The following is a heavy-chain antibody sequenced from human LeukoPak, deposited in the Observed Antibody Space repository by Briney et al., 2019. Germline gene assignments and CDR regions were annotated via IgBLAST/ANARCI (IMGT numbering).Heavy chain of an antibody. V-gene: IGHV3-48*01. J-gene: IGHJ4*02. CDR2: ISDTSSAI. Sequence: GGSLRLSCAASGFTFSNHSMNWVRQAPGKGLEWVSYISDTSSAIYYADSVKGRFTISRDNSKNTLYLQMNSLRAEDTAVYYCARNYYDSSGLLMTIDYWGQGTLVTVSS. D-gene: IGHD3-22*01. CDR1: GFTFSNHS. CDR3: ARNYYDSSGLLMTIDY.